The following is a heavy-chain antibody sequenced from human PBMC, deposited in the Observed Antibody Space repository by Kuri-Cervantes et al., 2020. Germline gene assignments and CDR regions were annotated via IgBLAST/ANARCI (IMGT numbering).Heavy chain of an antibody. CDR1: GGSISSYY. CDR3: ARGLDYYGSGSSYWYFDL. D-gene: IGHD3-10*01. CDR2: IYCSGST. V-gene: IGHV4-59*01. Sequence: SETLSLTCTVSGGSISSYYWSWIRQPPGKGLEWIGYIYCSGSTNYNPSLKSRVTISVDTSENQFSLKLSSVTAADTAVYYCARGLDYYGSGSSYWYFDLWGRGTLVTVSS. J-gene: IGHJ2*01.